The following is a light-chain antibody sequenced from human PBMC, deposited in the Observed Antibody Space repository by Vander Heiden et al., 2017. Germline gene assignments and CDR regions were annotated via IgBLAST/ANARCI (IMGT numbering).Light chain of an antibody. J-gene: IGLJ3*02. V-gene: IGLV1-44*01. CDR3: AAWDDSLNGWV. CDR2: SNN. CDR1: SSNIGSNT. Sequence: QSVLPPPPSSSGTPGQTDTISCSGSSSNIGSNTVNWYQQLPGTAPKLLIYSNNQRPSGVPDRFSGSKSGTSASLAISGLQSEDEADYYCAAWDDSLNGWVFGGGTKLTVL.